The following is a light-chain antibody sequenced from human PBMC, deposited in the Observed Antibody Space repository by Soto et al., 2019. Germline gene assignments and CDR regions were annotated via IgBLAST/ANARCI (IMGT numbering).Light chain of an antibody. CDR2: DAS. CDR3: QQYGRSPYT. V-gene: IGKV3-20*01. Sequence: LTQSPSFLSTSVGDRVTITCRASQDIRNYLAWYQQKPGQAPRLLIYDASSRATGISDRFSGSGSGTDFTLTISRLEPEDFAVYYCQQYGRSPYTFGQGTKVEIK. J-gene: IGKJ2*01. CDR1: QDIRNY.